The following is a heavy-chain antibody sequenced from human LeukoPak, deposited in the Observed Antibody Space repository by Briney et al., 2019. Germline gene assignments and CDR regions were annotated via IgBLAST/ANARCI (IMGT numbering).Heavy chain of an antibody. J-gene: IGHJ4*02. Sequence: PGGSLRLSCSASGFTFSSYAMHWVRQAPGKGLEYVSGISTNGGSTYYADSVKGRFTISRDNSKNTLYLQMNSLRAEDTAVYYCARERDYSGWQFDYWGQGTLVTVSS. CDR1: GFTFSSYA. D-gene: IGHD6-19*01. CDR2: ISTNGGST. CDR3: ARERDYSGWQFDY. V-gene: IGHV3-64*04.